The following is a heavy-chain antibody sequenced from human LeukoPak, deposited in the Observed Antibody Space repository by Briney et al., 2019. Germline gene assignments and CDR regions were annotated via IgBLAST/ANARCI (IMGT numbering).Heavy chain of an antibody. J-gene: IGHJ4*02. Sequence: SQTLSLTCTVSGGSISSGGYYWSWIRQHPGKGLGWIGYIYYSGSTYYNPSLKSRVTISVDTSKNQFSLKLSSVTAADTAVYYCARSITIFGVVRLGTLFGYWGQGTLVTVSS. CDR2: IYYSGST. CDR3: ARSITIFGVVRLGTLFGY. V-gene: IGHV4-31*03. CDR1: GGSISSGGYY. D-gene: IGHD3-3*01.